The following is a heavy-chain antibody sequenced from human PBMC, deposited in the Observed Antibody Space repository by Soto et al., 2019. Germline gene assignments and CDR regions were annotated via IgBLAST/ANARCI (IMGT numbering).Heavy chain of an antibody. V-gene: IGHV3-23*01. D-gene: IGHD1-26*01. CDR2: VSGSGGGT. CDR1: GSTFAHQA. CDR3: VREGGDSSSLVDNYFDY. Sequence: EVQLLESGGGLVQPGGSLRLSCAASGSTFAHQAMSWVRQAPGTGLEWVSAVSGSGGGTYYADSVKGRFTISRDNSKNTLSLQRNSLRVEDTAVYYCVREGGDSSSLVDNYFDYWGQGALVTVSS. J-gene: IGHJ4*02.